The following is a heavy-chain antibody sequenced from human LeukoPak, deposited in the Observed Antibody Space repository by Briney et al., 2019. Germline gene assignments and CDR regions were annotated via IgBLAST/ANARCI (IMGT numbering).Heavy chain of an antibody. CDR2: IYPDKSDT. Sequence: GESLKISCKGSGYSFSTNWIGWVRQMPGKGLKWMGIIYPDKSDTRYSPSFQGQVTISADKSINTAYLQWSSLKASDTAMYYCARAPGGGNLFDYWGQGTLVTVSS. CDR3: ARAPGGGNLFDY. V-gene: IGHV5-51*01. CDR1: GYSFSTNW. J-gene: IGHJ4*02. D-gene: IGHD4-23*01.